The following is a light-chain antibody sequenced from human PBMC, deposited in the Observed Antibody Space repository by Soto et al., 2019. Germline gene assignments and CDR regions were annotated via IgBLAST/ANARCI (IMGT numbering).Light chain of an antibody. Sequence: SAMPQPDSESGSPGQSINISCTGTSSDVGGYGYVSWYQQHPGKAPRLMIYKASNRPSGVSHRFSGSRSGNTASLTIPGLQAEDEADYYCSSYTSGSTIYVFGIGIKVTL. CDR1: SSDVGGYGY. V-gene: IGLV2-14*01. CDR2: KAS. J-gene: IGLJ1*01. CDR3: SSYTSGSTIYV.